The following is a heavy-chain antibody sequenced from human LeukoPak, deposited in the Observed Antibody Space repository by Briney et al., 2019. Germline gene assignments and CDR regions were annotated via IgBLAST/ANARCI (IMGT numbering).Heavy chain of an antibody. CDR2: IIRSHDDK. J-gene: IGHJ6*02. Sequence: PGGCLRLSCVGSGFTVSNYEMNWVRQAPGKGLEWVSCIIRSHDDKYYSDSVKGRFTISRDNAENSLYLQMNSLRPEDTGVYYCARDSYDSSGPRFLDMGVWGQGTTVTVAS. V-gene: IGHV3-48*03. D-gene: IGHD3-22*01. CDR3: ARDSYDSSGPRFLDMGV. CDR1: GFTVSNYE.